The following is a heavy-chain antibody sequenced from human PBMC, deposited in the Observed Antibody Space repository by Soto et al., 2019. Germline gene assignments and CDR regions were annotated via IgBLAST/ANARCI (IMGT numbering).Heavy chain of an antibody. J-gene: IGHJ3*02. CDR2: IYHSGST. CDR3: ARVFGGQDAFDI. V-gene: IGHV4-38-2*01. D-gene: IGHD3-16*01. Sequence: SETLSLTCAVSGYSISSGYYWGWIRQPPGKGLEWIGSIYHSGSTYYNPSLKSRVTISVDTSKNQFSLKLSSVTAADTAVYYCARVFGGQDAFDIWGQGTMVTV. CDR1: GYSISSGYY.